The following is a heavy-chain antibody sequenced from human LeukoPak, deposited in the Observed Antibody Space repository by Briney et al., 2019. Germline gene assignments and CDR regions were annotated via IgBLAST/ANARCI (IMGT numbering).Heavy chain of an antibody. CDR1: GFSFGSNE. CDR3: ARGTSAFSWWYFDL. J-gene: IGHJ2*01. CDR2: ISSTGNTI. Sequence: GGSLRLSCAASGFSFGSNEMNWVRQAPGKGLEWVSYISSTGNTIYYADSVKGRFTISRDNAKNSLYLQMNSLRAEDTALYYCARGTSAFSWWYFDLWGRGTLVTVSS. D-gene: IGHD2-15*01. V-gene: IGHV3-48*03.